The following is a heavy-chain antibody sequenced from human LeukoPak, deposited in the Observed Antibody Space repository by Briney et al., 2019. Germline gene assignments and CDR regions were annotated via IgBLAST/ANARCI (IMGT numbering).Heavy chain of an antibody. D-gene: IGHD3-9*01. CDR3: ARGPHGRIYDILTGFDY. CDR2: IKPNSGGT. J-gene: IGHJ4*02. Sequence: GASVKVSCKASGYTFNDYYIHWVRQAPGQGLEWMGWIKPNSGGTNYAQKFQGRVTMTRDPSISTAYMELSRLRSDDTAVYYCARGPHGRIYDILTGFDYWGQGTLVTVSS. CDR1: GYTFNDYY. V-gene: IGHV1-2*02.